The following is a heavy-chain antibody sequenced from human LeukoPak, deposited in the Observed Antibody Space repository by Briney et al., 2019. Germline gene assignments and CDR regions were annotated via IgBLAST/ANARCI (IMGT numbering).Heavy chain of an antibody. CDR3: AKGGELSDYYYYYYMDV. J-gene: IGHJ6*03. V-gene: IGHV3-48*01. CDR1: GFTFSSYS. Sequence: GGSLRLSCAASGFTFSSYSMNWVRQAPGKGLEWVSYISSSSSTTYYTDSVKGRFTISRDNSKNTLYLQMNSLRAEDTAVYYCAKGGELSDYYYYYYMDVWGKGTTVTVSS. CDR2: ISSSSSTT. D-gene: IGHD3-16*02.